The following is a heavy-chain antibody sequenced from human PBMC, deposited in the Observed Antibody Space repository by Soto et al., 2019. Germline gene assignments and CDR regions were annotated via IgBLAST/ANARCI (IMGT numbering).Heavy chain of an antibody. CDR2: IYYSGST. CDR1: GGSISSYY. CDR3: ARTYYDILTGYYFDY. D-gene: IGHD3-9*01. J-gene: IGHJ4*02. Sequence: SETLSLTCTVSGGSISSYYWSWIRQPPGKGLEWIGYIYYSGSTNYNPSLKSRVTISVDTSKNQFSLKLSSVTAADTAVYYCARTYYDILTGYYFDYWGQGTLVTSPQ. V-gene: IGHV4-59*01.